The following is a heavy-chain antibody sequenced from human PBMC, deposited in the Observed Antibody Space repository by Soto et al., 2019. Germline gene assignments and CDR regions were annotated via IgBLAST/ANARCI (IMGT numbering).Heavy chain of an antibody. CDR3: ARISDSSSWYPSYYYYGMDV. CDR2: IIPIFGTA. Sequence: QVQLVQSGAEVKKPGSSVKVSCKASGGTFSSYAISWVRQAPGQGLEWMGGIIPIFGTANYAQKFQGRVTITAEESTSTAYMELSSLRSEDTAVYYCARISDSSSWYPSYYYYGMDVWGQGTTVTVSS. CDR1: GGTFSSYA. J-gene: IGHJ6*02. V-gene: IGHV1-69*01. D-gene: IGHD6-13*01.